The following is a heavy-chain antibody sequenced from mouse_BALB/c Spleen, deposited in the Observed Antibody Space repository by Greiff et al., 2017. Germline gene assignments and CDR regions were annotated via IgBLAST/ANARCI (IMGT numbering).Heavy chain of an antibody. J-gene: IGHJ2*01. CDR2: IDPENGNT. Sequence: EVQLQQSGAELVGPGALVKLSCKASGFNITDYYMHWVKQRPEQGLEWIGWIDPENGNTIYDPKFQGQDSITADTSSNTAYLQLSSLTSEDTAVYYCARPDYWGQGTTLTVSA. V-gene: IGHV14-1*02. CDR3: ARPDY. CDR1: GFNITDYY.